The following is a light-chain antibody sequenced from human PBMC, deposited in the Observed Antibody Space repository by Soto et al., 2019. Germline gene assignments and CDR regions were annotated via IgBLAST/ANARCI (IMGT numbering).Light chain of an antibody. CDR3: QSADSSGTPVV. Sequence: SSELTQPPSVSVSPGQTARITCSGDALPKQYAYWYQQKPGQAPVLVIYKDSERPSGIPERFSGSSSGTTVTLTISGVQAEDEADYYCQSADSSGTPVVFGGGTKLTVL. CDR1: ALPKQY. J-gene: IGLJ2*01. CDR2: KDS. V-gene: IGLV3-25*03.